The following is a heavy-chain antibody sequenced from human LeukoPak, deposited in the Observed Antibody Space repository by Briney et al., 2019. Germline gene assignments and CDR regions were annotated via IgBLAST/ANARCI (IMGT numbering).Heavy chain of an antibody. D-gene: IGHD4-11*01. V-gene: IGHV1-46*01. CDR1: GYTLTRYY. CDR2: INLSGGST. J-gene: IGHJ5*02. CDR3: ARESDYTKSISGGWFDP. Sequence: ASVKVSCKASGYTLTRYYMHWVRPAPPQGLEWMGIINLSGGSTSYAQKFQGRVTMTRDTSTSTIYMELSSLRSEDTAVYYCARESDYTKSISGGWFDPWGQGTLVTVSS.